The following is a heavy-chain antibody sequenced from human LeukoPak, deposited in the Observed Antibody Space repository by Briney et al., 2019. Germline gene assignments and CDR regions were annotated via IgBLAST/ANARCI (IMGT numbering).Heavy chain of an antibody. CDR1: GGSISSGGYS. V-gene: IGHV4-30-2*01. D-gene: IGHD2/OR15-2a*01. CDR3: ASTLRVDLYYYGMDV. J-gene: IGHJ6*02. Sequence: PSQTLSLTCAVSGGSISSGGYSWSWIRQPPGKGLEWIGYIYHSGSTNYNPSLKSRVTISVDKSKNQFSLKLSSVTAADTAVYYCASTLRVDLYYYGMDVWGQGTTVTVSS. CDR2: IYHSGST.